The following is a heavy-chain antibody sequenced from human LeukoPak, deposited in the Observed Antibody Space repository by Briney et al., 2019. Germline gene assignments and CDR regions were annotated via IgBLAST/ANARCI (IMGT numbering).Heavy chain of an antibody. V-gene: IGHV1-69*05. CDR1: GGTFSSYA. CDR3: AICSTSYPPYFDC. D-gene: IGHD2-2*01. J-gene: IGHJ4*02. Sequence: SVKVSCKASGGTFSSYAISWVRQAPGQGLEWMGGIIPIFGTANYAQKFQGRVTITTDESTSTAYMELSSLRSEDTAVYYCAICSTSYPPYFDCWGQGTLVTVSS. CDR2: IIPIFGTA.